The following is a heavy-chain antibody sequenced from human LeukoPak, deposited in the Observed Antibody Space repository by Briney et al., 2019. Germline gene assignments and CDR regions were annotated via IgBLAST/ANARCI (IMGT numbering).Heavy chain of an antibody. D-gene: IGHD5-18*01. V-gene: IGHV1-2*02. CDR2: INPSSGDT. CDR3: AIFAGYSFVFGGYNWFDP. J-gene: IGHJ5*02. CDR1: GYSFTGYY. Sequence: ASVKVSCKTSGYSFTGYYIHWVRQAPGQGPEWMGWINPSSGDTNYAQKFQVRVTMTRDTSTNTAYMELSSLRSDDTAVYYSAIFAGYSFVFGGYNWFDPWGQGTLVTVSS.